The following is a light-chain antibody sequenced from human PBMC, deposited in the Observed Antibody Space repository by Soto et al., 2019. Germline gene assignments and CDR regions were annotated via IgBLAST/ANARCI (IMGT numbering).Light chain of an antibody. Sequence: QPVLTQPPSASGTPGQRATISCSGSSSNIGSNTVNWYQQLPGSAPKLLMYSTNQRPSGVPDRFSGSKSGTSASLAISGLQSEDEADYYCAAWDGSLNVVLFGGGTKVTVL. CDR3: AAWDGSLNVVL. J-gene: IGLJ2*01. CDR1: SSNIGSNT. V-gene: IGLV1-44*01. CDR2: STN.